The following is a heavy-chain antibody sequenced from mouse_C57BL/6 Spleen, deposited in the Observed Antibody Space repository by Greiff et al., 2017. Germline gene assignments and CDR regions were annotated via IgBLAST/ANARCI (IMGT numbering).Heavy chain of an antibody. Sequence: QVQLKQPGAELVKPGASVKLSCKASGYTFTSYWMQWVKQRPGQGLEWIGEIDPSDSYTNYNQKFKGKATLTVDTSSSTAYMQLSSLTSEDSAVYYCASQTDYAMDYWGQGTSVTVSS. CDR2: IDPSDSYT. J-gene: IGHJ4*01. CDR3: ASQTDYAMDY. V-gene: IGHV1-50*01. CDR1: GYTFTSYW.